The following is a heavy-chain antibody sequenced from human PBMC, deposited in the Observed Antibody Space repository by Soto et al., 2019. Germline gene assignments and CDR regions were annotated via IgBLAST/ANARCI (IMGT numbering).Heavy chain of an antibody. CDR1: GFTFSSYW. J-gene: IGHJ3*02. CDR2: INSDGSST. V-gene: IGHV3-74*01. D-gene: IGHD2-15*01. CDR3: ARAGYCSGGTCYSSGDGFDI. Sequence: SLRLYCAASGFTFSSYWMDWVRQGPGKGLVWVSRINSDGSSTSYADSVKGRFTISRDNAKNTLYLQMNSLRVEDTAVYYCARAGYCSGGTCYSSGDGFDIWGQGTMVTVSS.